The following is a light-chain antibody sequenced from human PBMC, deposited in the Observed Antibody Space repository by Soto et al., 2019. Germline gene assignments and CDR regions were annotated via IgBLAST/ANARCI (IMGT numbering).Light chain of an antibody. CDR1: QSVLYSSNNKNY. Sequence: DIVMTQSPDSLAVSLGERATINCKSSQSVLYSSNNKNYLAWYQQKPGQPPQLLIYWASTRESGLPDRFSGSGSGTDFTLTISRLQAEDVAVYYCQQYYSTPRTFGQGTKVEIK. CDR2: WAS. V-gene: IGKV4-1*01. CDR3: QQYYSTPRT. J-gene: IGKJ1*01.